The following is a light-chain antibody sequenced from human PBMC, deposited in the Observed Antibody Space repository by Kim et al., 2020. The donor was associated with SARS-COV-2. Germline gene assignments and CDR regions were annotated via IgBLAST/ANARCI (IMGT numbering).Light chain of an antibody. V-gene: IGLV2-14*03. Sequence: QSALTQPASVSGSPGQSITISCTGTSSDVGAYNYVSWYQQHPGKVPKLMIYDVSNRPSGVSNRFSGSKSGNTASLTISGLQTNDEADYYCASYTRSATVSFGEGTELTVL. CDR3: ASYTRSATVS. J-gene: IGLJ2*01. CDR1: SSDVGAYNY. CDR2: DVS.